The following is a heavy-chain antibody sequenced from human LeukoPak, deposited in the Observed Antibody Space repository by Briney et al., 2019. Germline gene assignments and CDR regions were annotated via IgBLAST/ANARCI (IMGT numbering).Heavy chain of an antibody. Sequence: GGSLRLSCAASGFTFSSYAMSWVRQAPGKGLEWVSAISGSGSSTYYADSVKGRFTISRDNSKNTLYLQMNSLRAEDTAVYYCAKDLVPYDXWSGXXYWGQGTLVTVSS. CDR2: ISGSGSST. CDR3: AKDLVPYDXWSGXXY. V-gene: IGHV3-23*01. CDR1: GFTFSSYA. D-gene: IGHD3-3*01. J-gene: IGHJ4*02.